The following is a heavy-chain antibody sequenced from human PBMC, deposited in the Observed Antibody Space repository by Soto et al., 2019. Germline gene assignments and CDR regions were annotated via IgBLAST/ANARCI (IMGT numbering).Heavy chain of an antibody. D-gene: IGHD4-17*01. Sequence: GGSLRLSCAASGFTFSSYDMHWVRQATGKGLEWVSAIGTAGDTYYPGSVKGRFTISRENAKNSLYLQMNSLRAEDTAVYYCARGGTVVNYYYYGMDVWGQGTTVTVSS. CDR2: IGTAGDT. CDR1: GFTFSSYD. V-gene: IGHV3-13*01. CDR3: ARGGTVVNYYYYGMDV. J-gene: IGHJ6*02.